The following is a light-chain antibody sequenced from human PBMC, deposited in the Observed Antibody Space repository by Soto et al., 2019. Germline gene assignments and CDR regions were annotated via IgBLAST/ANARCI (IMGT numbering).Light chain of an antibody. Sequence: DIQMTQSPSSLSASVGDRVTITCRASQSIDNYLNWYQQKPGKAPKILIYAASSLRSGVPSRFSGSGSGADFTLTIGSLQPEDVATYYCQKYNSARWTFGQGTKVDIK. CDR1: QSIDNY. V-gene: IGKV1-39*01. CDR3: QKYNSARWT. J-gene: IGKJ1*01. CDR2: AAS.